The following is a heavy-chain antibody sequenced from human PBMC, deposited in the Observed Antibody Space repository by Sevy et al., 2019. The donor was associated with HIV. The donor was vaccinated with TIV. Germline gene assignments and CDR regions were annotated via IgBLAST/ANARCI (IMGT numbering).Heavy chain of an antibody. D-gene: IGHD4-17*01. CDR1: GGSINSNIYY. Sequence: SETLSLTCTVSGGSINSNIYYWAWIRQPPGKGLQWIGSISSTGNTYYNTSLKTRVTLSVDTSRSQFSLNLRSVTAADTAVFYCGRSTTVLIRGLNAIDIWGQGTVVTVS. J-gene: IGHJ3*02. CDR2: ISSTGNT. V-gene: IGHV4-39*01. CDR3: GRSTTVLIRGLNAIDI.